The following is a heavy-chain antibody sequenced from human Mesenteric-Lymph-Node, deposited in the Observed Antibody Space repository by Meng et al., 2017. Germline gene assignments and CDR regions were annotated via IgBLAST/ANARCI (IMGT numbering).Heavy chain of an antibody. V-gene: IGHV3-21*01. D-gene: IGHD5-18*01. CDR3: AREDTATAY. CDR1: GFTFRSYS. CDR2: ISSSSSYI. Sequence: GESLKISCAASGFTFRSYSMNWVRQAPGKGLEWVSSISSSSSYIDYADSVKGRFTISRDNAKNSLYLQMNSLRAEDTAVYFCAREDTATAYWGQG. J-gene: IGHJ4*02.